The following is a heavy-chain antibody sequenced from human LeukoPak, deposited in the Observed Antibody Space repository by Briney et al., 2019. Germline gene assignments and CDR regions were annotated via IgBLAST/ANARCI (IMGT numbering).Heavy chain of an antibody. D-gene: IGHD5-18*01. CDR2: INHSGST. V-gene: IGHV4-34*01. CDR3: ASLNTA. CDR1: SGSFSGYS. J-gene: IGHJ4*02. Sequence: SETLSLTCAVYSGSFSGYSWSWIRQPPGKGLEWIGEINHSGSTNYNPSLKSRVTISIDTSKNQFSLKLSSVTAADTAVYYCASLNTAWGQGTLVTVSS.